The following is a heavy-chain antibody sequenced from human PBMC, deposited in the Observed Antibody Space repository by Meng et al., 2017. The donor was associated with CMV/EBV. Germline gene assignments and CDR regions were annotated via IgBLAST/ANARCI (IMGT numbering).Heavy chain of an antibody. CDR2: ISYDGSNK. V-gene: IGHV3-30-3*01. Sequence: GESLKISCAASGLTFSSYAMHWVRQAPGKGLEWVAVISYDGSNKYYADSVKGRFTISRDNSKNTLYLQMNSLRAEDTAVYYGARDEGRWLQFGYYYYGMDVWGQGTTVTGSS. CDR3: ARDEGRWLQFGYYYYGMDV. D-gene: IGHD5-24*01. J-gene: IGHJ6*02. CDR1: GLTFSSYA.